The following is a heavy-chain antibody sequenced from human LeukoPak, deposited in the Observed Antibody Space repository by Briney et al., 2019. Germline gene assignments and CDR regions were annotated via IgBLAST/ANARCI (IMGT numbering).Heavy chain of an antibody. Sequence: GGSLQISCKGSGYRFTTYWIAWVRQMPGKGLEWMGIIYPGDSDIRYSPSFQGQVTISADKSINTAYLQWSSLRASDTAMYYCARSNNWYDYWGQGTLVTVSS. CDR2: IYPGDSDI. CDR1: GYRFTTYW. CDR3: ARSNNWYDY. J-gene: IGHJ5*01. V-gene: IGHV5-51*01.